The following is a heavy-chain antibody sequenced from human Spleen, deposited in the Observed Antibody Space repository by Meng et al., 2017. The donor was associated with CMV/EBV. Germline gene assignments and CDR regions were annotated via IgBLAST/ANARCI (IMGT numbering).Heavy chain of an antibody. Sequence: ASVKVSCKASGYSFSNYGITWVRQAPGQGLEWMGWINVYNGNTNYVQKFQGRVTMTTDISTYTAYMELRTLRSDDTAVYFCARGDGAAPHFWGQGTLVTVSS. V-gene: IGHV1-18*01. D-gene: IGHD6-13*01. CDR2: INVYNGNT. J-gene: IGHJ4*02. CDR3: ARGDGAAPHF. CDR1: GYSFSNYG.